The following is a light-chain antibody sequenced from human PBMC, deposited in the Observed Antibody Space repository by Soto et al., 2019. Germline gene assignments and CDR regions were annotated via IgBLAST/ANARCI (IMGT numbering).Light chain of an antibody. CDR1: QSISSW. CDR3: QQYNSYYT. Sequence: DIQMTQSPSTLSASVGDRVTITCRASQSISSWLSWYQQKPGKAPKLLIYDASSLQSGVPSRFSGSRSGTESTLTSSSLQPDDCATYYGQQYNSYYTFGQGTQLEIK. J-gene: IGKJ2*01. CDR2: DAS. V-gene: IGKV1-5*01.